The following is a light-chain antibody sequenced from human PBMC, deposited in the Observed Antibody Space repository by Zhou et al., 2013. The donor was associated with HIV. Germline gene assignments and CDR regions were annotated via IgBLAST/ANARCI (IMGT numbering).Light chain of an antibody. V-gene: IGKV3-15*01. CDR3: QKYNSGPRT. J-gene: IGKJ1*01. CDR1: QSVSSN. CDR2: GAS. Sequence: EVVMTQSPSTLSVSPGERASLSCRTSQSVSSNLAWYQQKPGQAPRLLLYGASTRATGIPDRFSGSGSGTEFTLTISSLQPEDVATYYCQKYNSGPRTFGQGTKVEIK.